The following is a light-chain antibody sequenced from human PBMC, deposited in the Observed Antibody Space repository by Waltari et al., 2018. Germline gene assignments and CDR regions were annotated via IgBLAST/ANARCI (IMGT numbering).Light chain of an antibody. CDR1: QSVSSN. Sequence: EIVMTQSPATLSVSPGERATLSCRASQSVSSNLAWYQQKPGQAPRLLIYGASPRATGIPARFSGSGSGTEFTLTISSLQSEDVAVYYCQQFYNTPYSFGQGTKLEV. J-gene: IGKJ2*03. CDR2: GAS. CDR3: QQFYNTPYS. V-gene: IGKV3-15*01.